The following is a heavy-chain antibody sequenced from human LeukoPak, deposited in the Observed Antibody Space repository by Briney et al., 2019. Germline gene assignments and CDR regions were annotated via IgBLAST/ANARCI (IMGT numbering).Heavy chain of an antibody. CDR2: ISGSGGST. Sequence: GGSLRLSCAASGFTFNIYAMSWVRQAPGKGLEWVSAISGSGGSTYYADSVKGRFTISRDNSKNTLYLQMNSLRAEDTAVYYCAKDPLNYYDSTDTSDAFDIWGQGTMVTVSS. J-gene: IGHJ3*02. D-gene: IGHD3-22*01. CDR3: AKDPLNYYDSTDTSDAFDI. CDR1: GFTFNIYA. V-gene: IGHV3-23*01.